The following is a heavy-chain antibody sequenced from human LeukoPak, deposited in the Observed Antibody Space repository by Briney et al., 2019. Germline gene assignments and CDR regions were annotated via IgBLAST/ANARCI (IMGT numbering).Heavy chain of an antibody. V-gene: IGHV3-30*01. CDR2: ISYDGSNK. CDR3: ARSQSLFIAAAVNDY. J-gene: IGHJ4*02. CDR1: GFTFSSYA. D-gene: IGHD6-13*01. Sequence: GGSLRLSCAASGFTFSSYAMHWVRQAPGKGLEWVAVISYDGSNKYYADPVKGRFTISRDNSKNTLYLQMNSLGAEDTAVYYCARSQSLFIAAAVNDYWGQGTLVTVSS.